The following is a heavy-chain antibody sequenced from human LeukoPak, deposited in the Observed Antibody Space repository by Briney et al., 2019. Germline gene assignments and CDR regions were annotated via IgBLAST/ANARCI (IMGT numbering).Heavy chain of an antibody. CDR2: ISSDGGST. CDR1: GFTFSSYA. V-gene: IGHV3-64*01. J-gene: IGHJ4*02. D-gene: IGHD3-3*01. CDR3: ARVGSGYYTDH. Sequence: PGGSLRLSCAASGFTFSSYAMYWVRQAPGKGLEYVSAISSDGGSTYYANSVKGRFTISRDNSKNTLYLQMGSLRAEDMAVYYCARVGSGYYTDHWGQGTLVTVSS.